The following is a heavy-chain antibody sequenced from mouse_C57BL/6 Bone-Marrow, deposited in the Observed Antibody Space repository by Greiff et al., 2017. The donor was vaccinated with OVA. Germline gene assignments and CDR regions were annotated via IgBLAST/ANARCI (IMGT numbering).Heavy chain of an antibody. D-gene: IGHD2-1*01. CDR1: GYTFTGYG. CDR2: ILPGSGST. Sequence: QVQLQQSGAELMKPGASVTLSCKATGYTFTGYGIAWVKQRPGHGLEWIGAILPGSGSTNYNEKFKGKAILTADTSSNPAYMQRSSLTTEDSAIYYCARGEGNCSFDYWGQGTTRTVSS. J-gene: IGHJ2*01. V-gene: IGHV1-9*01. CDR3: ARGEGNCSFDY.